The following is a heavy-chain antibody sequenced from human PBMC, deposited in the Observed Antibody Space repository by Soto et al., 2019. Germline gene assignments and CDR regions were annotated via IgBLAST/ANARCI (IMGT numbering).Heavy chain of an antibody. CDR3: ARPSVTGTKADY. J-gene: IGHJ4*02. Sequence: SVKVSCKASGGTFSSYAISWVRQAPGQGLEWMGGIIPIFGTANYAQKFQGRVTITADKSTSTAYMELSSLRSEDTAVYYCARPSVTGTKADYWGQGTLVTVSS. CDR2: IIPIFGTA. D-gene: IGHD1-20*01. V-gene: IGHV1-69*06. CDR1: GGTFSSYA.